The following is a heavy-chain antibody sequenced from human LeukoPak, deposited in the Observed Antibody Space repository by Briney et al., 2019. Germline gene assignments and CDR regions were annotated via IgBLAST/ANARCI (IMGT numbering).Heavy chain of an antibody. D-gene: IGHD4-23*01. CDR3: ARGGYGANYYYYYYMDV. Sequence: GGSLRLSCAASGFTFSSYWMTWVRQAPGKGLEWVAVISYEGSNKYYADSVEGRFTISRDNSKNTLYLQMNSLRAEDTAVYYCARGGYGANYYYYYYMDVWGKGTTVTVSS. CDR1: GFTFSSYW. J-gene: IGHJ6*03. CDR2: ISYEGSNK. V-gene: IGHV3-30*01.